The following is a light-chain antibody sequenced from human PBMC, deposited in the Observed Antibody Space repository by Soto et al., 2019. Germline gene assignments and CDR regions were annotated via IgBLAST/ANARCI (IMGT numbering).Light chain of an antibody. CDR2: AAS. CDR3: QQSYSPPPIT. Sequence: DIQMTQSPSSLSASVVDIVTITCRASQSIGRFLNWYQQKPGKAPTLLIYAASSLQSGVPSRFSGSGSGTDFTLTIRSLQPEDFATYYCQQSYSPPPITFGQGTRREIK. V-gene: IGKV1-39*01. CDR1: QSIGRF. J-gene: IGKJ5*01.